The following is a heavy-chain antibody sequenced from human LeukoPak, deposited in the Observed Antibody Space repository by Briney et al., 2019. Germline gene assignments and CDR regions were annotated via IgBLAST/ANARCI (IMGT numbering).Heavy chain of an antibody. J-gene: IGHJ4*02. Sequence: GGSLRLSCAASGFTFSSYGMHWVRQAPGKGQEWVAVISYDGSNKYYADSVKGRFTISRDNSKNTLYLQMNSLRAEDTAVYYCAKDHSSGYYGGSNYFDYWGQGTLVTVSS. CDR3: AKDHSSGYYGGSNYFDY. V-gene: IGHV3-30*18. CDR2: ISYDGSNK. D-gene: IGHD3-22*01. CDR1: GFTFSSYG.